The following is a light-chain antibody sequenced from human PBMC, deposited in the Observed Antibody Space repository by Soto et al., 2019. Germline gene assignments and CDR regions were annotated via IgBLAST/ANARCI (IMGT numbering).Light chain of an antibody. CDR3: QQYSKWPPFT. J-gene: IGKJ3*01. CDR1: QSVSSSY. CDR2: GAS. V-gene: IGKV3-20*01. Sequence: EIVLTQSPGTLSLSPGERANLSCRASQSVSSSYLAWYQQKPGQAPRLLIYGASSRATGIPDRFSGSGSGTDFTLTISRLEPEDFAVYYCQQYSKWPPFTFGPGTKVDIK.